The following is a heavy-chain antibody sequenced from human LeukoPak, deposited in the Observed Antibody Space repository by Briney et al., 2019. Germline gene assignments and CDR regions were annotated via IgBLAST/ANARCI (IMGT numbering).Heavy chain of an antibody. CDR2: ISNSGGNA. V-gene: IGHV3-23*01. D-gene: IGHD2-2*01. J-gene: IGHJ4*02. CDR3: AKGDIVVVPAA. Sequence: GSLRLSCAASGFTFSSYAMSWVRQAPGKGLEWVSAISNSGGNAYYADSVKGRFTVSRDNSKNTLYLQMNSLRAEDTALYYCAKGDIVVVPAAWGQGILVTVSS. CDR1: GFTFSSYA.